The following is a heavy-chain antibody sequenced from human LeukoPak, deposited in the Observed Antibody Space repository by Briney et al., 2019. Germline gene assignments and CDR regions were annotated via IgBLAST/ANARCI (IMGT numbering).Heavy chain of an antibody. CDR1: GFTFSSYE. Sequence: GGSLRLSCAASGFTFSSYEMNWVRQAPGKGLEWVSYISSSGSTIYYADSVKGRFTISRDNAKNSLYLQMNSLRAEDTAVYYCARNRCSGGSCLGLLDTLYFDHWGQGSLVTVSS. J-gene: IGHJ4*02. CDR3: ARNRCSGGSCLGLLDTLYFDH. CDR2: ISSSGSTI. D-gene: IGHD2-15*01. V-gene: IGHV3-48*03.